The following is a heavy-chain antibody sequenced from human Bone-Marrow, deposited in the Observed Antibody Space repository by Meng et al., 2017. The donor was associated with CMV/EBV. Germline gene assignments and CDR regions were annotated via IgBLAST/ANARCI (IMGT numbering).Heavy chain of an antibody. V-gene: IGHV3-30*02. Sequence: GESLKISCAASGFTFSSYGMHWVRQAPGKGLEWVAFVRSDEDNKSYAESVKGRFTIFRDNSKNTVYLQMNSLRPEETALYYCAKDLLLFGGANAYFDYWGQGTLVTVSS. J-gene: IGHJ4*02. CDR1: GFTFSSYG. D-gene: IGHD3-16*01. CDR3: AKDLLLFGGANAYFDY. CDR2: VRSDEDNK.